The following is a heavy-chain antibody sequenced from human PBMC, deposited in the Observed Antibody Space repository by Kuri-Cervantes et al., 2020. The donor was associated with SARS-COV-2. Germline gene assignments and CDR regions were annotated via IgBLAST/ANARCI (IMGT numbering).Heavy chain of an antibody. CDR3: ARDRDLAGGMDV. D-gene: IGHD6-13*01. Sequence: LRLSCAISGDSVSSNGAAWNWIRQSPSRGLEWLGRTFYRSKWYNDYAVSVKSRITINPDTSKNQFSLQLNSVTPEDTAVYYCARDRDLAGGMDVWGQGTTVTVSS. CDR1: GDSVSSNGAA. J-gene: IGHJ6*02. V-gene: IGHV6-1*01. CDR2: TFYRSKWYN.